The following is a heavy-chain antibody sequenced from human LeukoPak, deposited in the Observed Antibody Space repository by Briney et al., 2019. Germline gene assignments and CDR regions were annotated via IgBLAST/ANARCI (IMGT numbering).Heavy chain of an antibody. V-gene: IGHV4-59*01. Sequence: PETLSLTCTVSGGSISSYYWSWIRQPPGKGLEWIGYIYYSGSTNYNPSLKSRVTISVDTSKNQFSLKLSSVTAADTAVYYCARGVSVYGMDVWGQGTTVTVSS. CDR2: IYYSGST. J-gene: IGHJ6*02. CDR1: GGSISSYY. CDR3: ARGVSVYGMDV.